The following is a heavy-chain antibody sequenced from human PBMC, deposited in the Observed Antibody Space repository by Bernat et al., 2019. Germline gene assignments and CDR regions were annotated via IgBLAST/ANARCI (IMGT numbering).Heavy chain of an antibody. CDR3: VKRLRGGSSTSCYTY. CDR1: GFTFSTYA. J-gene: IGHJ4*02. Sequence: EVQLLESGGGLVQPGGSLRLSCAASGFTFSTYAMAWVRQAPGKGLEWVSVISASGDTTYYADSVKGRFTISRDNSKNTLYLQMNSLRADDTAVYYCVKRLRGGSSTSCYTYWGQGTLVTVSS. CDR2: ISASGDTT. D-gene: IGHD2-2*01. V-gene: IGHV3-23*01.